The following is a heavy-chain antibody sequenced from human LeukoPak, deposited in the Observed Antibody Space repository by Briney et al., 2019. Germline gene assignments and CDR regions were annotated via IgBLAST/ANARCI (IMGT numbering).Heavy chain of an antibody. V-gene: IGHV1-24*01. CDR1: GYTLTELS. CDR2: FDPEDGET. D-gene: IGHD3-22*01. Sequence: ASVKVSCKVSGYTLTELSMHWVRQAPGKGLEWMGGFDPEDGETIYAQKFQGRVTMTEDTSTDTAYMELSSLRSEDTAVYYCATDINRDYYDSSGYSNASDIWGQGTMVTVSS. CDR3: ATDINRDYYDSSGYSNASDI. J-gene: IGHJ3*02.